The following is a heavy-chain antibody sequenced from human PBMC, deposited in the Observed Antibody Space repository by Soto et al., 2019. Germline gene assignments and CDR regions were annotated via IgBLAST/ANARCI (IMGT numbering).Heavy chain of an antibody. CDR3: ARGRLVPAAKNHPSQDFDY. D-gene: IGHD2-2*01. CDR2: INHSGST. CDR1: GGSFSGYY. V-gene: IGHV4-34*01. Sequence: QVQLQQWGAGLLKPSETLSLTCAVYGGSFSGYYWSWIRQPPGKGLEWIGEINHSGSTNYNPSLNSRVTISADTAKNQFSLKLSSVTAADTAVYYCARGRLVPAAKNHPSQDFDYWGQGTLVTVSS. J-gene: IGHJ4*02.